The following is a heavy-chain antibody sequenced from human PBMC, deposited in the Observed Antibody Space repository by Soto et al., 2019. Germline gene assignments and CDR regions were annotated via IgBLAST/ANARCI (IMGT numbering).Heavy chain of an antibody. CDR1: GGTFSSSA. V-gene: IGHV1-69*13. CDR2: IIPIFGTA. J-gene: IGHJ6*02. Sequence: SVKVSCNASGGTFSSSAISWGRQAPGQGLEWMGGIIPIFGTANYAQKFQGRVTITADESTSTAYMELSSLRSEDTAVYYCARGGDCSGGSCYWGFGYYGMDVWGQGTTVTVSS. D-gene: IGHD2-15*01. CDR3: ARGGDCSGGSCYWGFGYYGMDV.